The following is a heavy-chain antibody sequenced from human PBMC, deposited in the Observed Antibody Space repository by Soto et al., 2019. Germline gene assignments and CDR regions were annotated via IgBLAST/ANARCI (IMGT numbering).Heavy chain of an antibody. CDR3: ARGPPAAINYYYYGMDV. D-gene: IGHD2-2*01. CDR1: GGSISSYY. J-gene: IGHJ6*02. Sequence: PSETLSLTCTVSGGSISSYYWSWIRQPPGKGLEWIGYIYYSGSTNYNPSLKSRVTISVDTSKNQFSLKLSSVTAADTAVYYCARGPPAAINYYYYGMDVWGQGTTVTVSS. V-gene: IGHV4-59*01. CDR2: IYYSGST.